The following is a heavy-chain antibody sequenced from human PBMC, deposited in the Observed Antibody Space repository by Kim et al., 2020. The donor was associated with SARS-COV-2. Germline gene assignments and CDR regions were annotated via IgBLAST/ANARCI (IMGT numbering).Heavy chain of an antibody. CDR2: TCYRSKWHN. V-gene: IGHV6-1*01. CDR1: GDSVSSDSAV. Sequence: SQTLSLPCAISGDSVSSDSAVCNWIRQSPSRGLEWLGRTCYRSKWHNDYAPSVKSRITINPDTSKNQFSLQLDSVTPEDTAVYYCARGLPYSSNYWVFDYWGQGTLVTVSS. J-gene: IGHJ4*02. CDR3: ARGLPYSSNYWVFDY. D-gene: IGHD6-13*01.